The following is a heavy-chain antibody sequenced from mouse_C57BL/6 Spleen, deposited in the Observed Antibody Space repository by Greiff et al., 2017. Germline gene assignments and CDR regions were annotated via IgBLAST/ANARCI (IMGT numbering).Heavy chain of an antibody. CDR1: GFTFSDYG. CDR2: ISSGSSTI. V-gene: IGHV5-17*01. Sequence: DVMLVESGGGLVKPAGSLKLSCAASGFTFSDYGMHWVRQAPEKGLEWVAYISSGSSTIYYADTVKGRFTISRDNAKNTLFLQMTSLRSEDTAMYYCARDDGRCAMDYWGQGTSVTVSS. D-gene: IGHD2-3*01. CDR3: ARDDGRCAMDY. J-gene: IGHJ4*01.